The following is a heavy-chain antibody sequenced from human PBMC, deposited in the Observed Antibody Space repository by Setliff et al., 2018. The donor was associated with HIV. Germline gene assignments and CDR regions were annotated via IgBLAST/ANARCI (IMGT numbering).Heavy chain of an antibody. Sequence: GSLRLSCAASGFILSDHHMDWVRQSPGKGLEWLSYISTSGDGSSTNYADSVKGRFTISRDNAKNTLYLQMISLRAEDTAVYFCVRVAYSSTWYYFDYWGQGTLVTVSS. CDR1: GFILSDHH. J-gene: IGHJ4*02. CDR2: TSGDGSST. CDR3: VRVAYSSTWYYFDY. V-gene: IGHV3-74*01. D-gene: IGHD6-13*01.